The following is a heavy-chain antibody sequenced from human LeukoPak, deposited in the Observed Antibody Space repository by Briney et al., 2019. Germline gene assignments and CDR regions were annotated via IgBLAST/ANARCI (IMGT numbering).Heavy chain of an antibody. D-gene: IGHD4-17*01. CDR3: ARAFPYGDYGSLDP. J-gene: IGHJ5*02. Sequence: KSSETLSLTCTVSGVSVSSGSYYWSWIRQPPGKGLEWIGYIYYSGSTNYNPSLKSRVTISVDTSKNQFSLKLSSVTAADTAVYYCARAFPYGDYGSLDPWGQGTLVTVSS. CDR2: IYYSGST. CDR1: GVSVSSGSYY. V-gene: IGHV4-61*01.